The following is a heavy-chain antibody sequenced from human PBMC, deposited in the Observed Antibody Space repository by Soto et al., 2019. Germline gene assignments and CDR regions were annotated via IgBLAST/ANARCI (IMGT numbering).Heavy chain of an antibody. CDR2: IDPTGVST. CDR1: GYTFSNYY. CDR3: VRSYDDSNGFSLYQFDY. Sequence: AASVKVSCKSSGYTFSNYYIHWVRQAPGQGLEWMGIIDPTGVSTTYAQKFRGRVTMTRDTSTSTVYIDMSSLRSEDTAVYYCVRSYDDSNGFSLYQFDYWGQGTRVTVSS. D-gene: IGHD3-22*01. J-gene: IGHJ4*02. V-gene: IGHV1-46*01.